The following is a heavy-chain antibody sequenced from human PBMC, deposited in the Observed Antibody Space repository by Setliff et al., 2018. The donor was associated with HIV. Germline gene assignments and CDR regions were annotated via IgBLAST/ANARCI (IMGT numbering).Heavy chain of an antibody. CDR3: ARPSGSYFDY. CDR1: GFTFSSYS. Sequence: PGGSLRLSCAASGFTFSSYSMNWVRQAPGKGLEWVSFISPSGTYIHYADSLKGRFTISRDNAKNTLYLQMNSLRAEDTAVFYCARPSGSYFDYWGQGTLVTVSS. J-gene: IGHJ4*02. D-gene: IGHD1-26*01. V-gene: IGHV3-21*04. CDR2: ISPSGTYI.